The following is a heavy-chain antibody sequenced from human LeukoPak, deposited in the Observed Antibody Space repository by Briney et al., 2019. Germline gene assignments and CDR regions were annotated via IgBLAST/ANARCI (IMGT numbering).Heavy chain of an antibody. CDR1: GGSISGNY. V-gene: IGHV4-4*07. D-gene: IGHD2-21*01. Sequence: SETLSLTCTVSGGSISGNYWSWIRQPPGKGLEWIGRIYTSGSTNYNPSLKSRVTMSVDTSKNQFSLKLSSVTAADTAVYYCARAINSPGYYYYYMDVWGKGTTVTVSS. CDR2: IYTSGST. CDR3: ARAINSPGYYYYYMDV. J-gene: IGHJ6*03.